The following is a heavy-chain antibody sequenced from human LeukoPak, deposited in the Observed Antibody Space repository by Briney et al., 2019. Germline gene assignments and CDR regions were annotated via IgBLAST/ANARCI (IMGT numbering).Heavy chain of an antibody. D-gene: IGHD2-21*01. CDR2: ISDSGNT. CDR1: GFTLSSYA. Sequence: GGSLRLSCAASGFTLSSYAMSWVRQAPGKGLEWVSAISDSGNTYHADSVKGRFTISRDSSKDTLFLQMDRLRPEDAAVYYCAKAPVTTCRGAYCYPFDYWGQGTLVTVSS. J-gene: IGHJ4*02. CDR3: AKAPVTTCRGAYCYPFDY. V-gene: IGHV3-23*01.